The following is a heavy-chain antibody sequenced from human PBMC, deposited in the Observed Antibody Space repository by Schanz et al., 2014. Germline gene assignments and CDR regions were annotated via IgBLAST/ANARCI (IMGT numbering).Heavy chain of an antibody. J-gene: IGHJ4*02. CDR1: GGSFSGYY. V-gene: IGHV4-34*01. CDR2: INQSGDT. D-gene: IGHD2-2*01. Sequence: QVQLQQWGAGLLKPSETLSLTCAVSGGSFSGYYWSWIRQPPDTGLEWIGEINQSGDTNYNPSLKSRVPISVDPSNNHFPLKLGSVPAADTAVYYCARLYCSTPGCYVSPNGFAKDYWGQGTLVTVSS. CDR3: ARLYCSTPGCYVSPNGFAKDY.